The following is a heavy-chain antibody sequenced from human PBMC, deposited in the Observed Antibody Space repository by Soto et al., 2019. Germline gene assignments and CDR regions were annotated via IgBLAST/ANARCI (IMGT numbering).Heavy chain of an antibody. J-gene: IGHJ4*02. CDR1: GFIFSDYY. CDR3: ARDFDADSRTDFDY. CDR2: ISGNGRII. V-gene: IGHV3-11*01. D-gene: IGHD4-17*01. Sequence: QVLLVESGGGLVKPGGSLRLSCATSGFIFSDYYMHWIRQAPGKGLEWISYISGNGRIIQYADSAKGRFTIARDNAQNSRYLEMNRLRAEDTALYFCARDFDADSRTDFDYWGQGTLVTVSS.